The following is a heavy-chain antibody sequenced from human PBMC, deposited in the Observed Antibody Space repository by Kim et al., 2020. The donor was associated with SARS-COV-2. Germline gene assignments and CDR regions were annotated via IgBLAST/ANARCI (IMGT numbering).Heavy chain of an antibody. V-gene: IGHV1-69*06. CDR2: IIPIFGTA. CDR3: ARGRVWIQLWLGAFDI. D-gene: IGHD5-18*01. Sequence: SVKVSCKASGGTFSSYAISWVRQAPGQGLEWMGGIIPIFGTANYAQKFQGRVTITADKSTSTAYMELSSLRSEDTAVYYCARGRVWIQLWLGAFDIWGQGTMVTVSS. J-gene: IGHJ3*02. CDR1: GGTFSSYA.